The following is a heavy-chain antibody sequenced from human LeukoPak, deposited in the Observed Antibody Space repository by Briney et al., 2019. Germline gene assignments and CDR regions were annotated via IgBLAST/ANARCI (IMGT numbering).Heavy chain of an antibody. CDR1: GGSISSYY. V-gene: IGHV4-59*01. CDR2: IYYSGRT. J-gene: IGHJ6*02. D-gene: IGHD1-26*01. Sequence: PSETLSLTCTVSGGSISSYYWSWIRQPPGKGLEWIGYIYYSGRTNYNPSLKSRVTISVDTSKHQFSLKLSSVTAADTAVYYCARGKWELRLGMDVWGQGTTVTVSS. CDR3: ARGKWELRLGMDV.